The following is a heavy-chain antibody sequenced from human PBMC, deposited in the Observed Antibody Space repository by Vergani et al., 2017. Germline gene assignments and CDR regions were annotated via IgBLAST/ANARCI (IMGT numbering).Heavy chain of an antibody. CDR1: GGSINPSSSF. CDR3: ARSATCRGLNDDWFDP. Sequence: QLQLQESGPGLVKPSETLSLICTVSGGSINPSSSFWGWIRQSPGKGLEWIGSINYVGRTYYIPSLQSRATVFVDTSKNQFSLNLTSVTAADTAVYYCARSATCRGLNDDWFDPWGQGTLVTVSS. J-gene: IGHJ5*02. D-gene: IGHD3-16*01. V-gene: IGHV4-39*01. CDR2: INYVGRT.